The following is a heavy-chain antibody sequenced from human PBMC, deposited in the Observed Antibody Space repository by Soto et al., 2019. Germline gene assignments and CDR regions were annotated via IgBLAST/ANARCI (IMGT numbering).Heavy chain of an antibody. J-gene: IGHJ4*02. CDR1: GFSLSTSGVG. V-gene: IGHV2-5*02. D-gene: IGHD6-13*01. CDR3: AHRRSNSWYFDY. CDR2: IYWDDDK. Sequence: QITLKESGPTLVKPTQTLTLTCTFSGFSLSTSGVGVGWIRQPPGEALEWLALIYWDDDKRYSPSLKTRLTINKDTSKNRVVLTMTNMDPVDTATYYCAHRRSNSWYFDYWGQGTLVTVSS.